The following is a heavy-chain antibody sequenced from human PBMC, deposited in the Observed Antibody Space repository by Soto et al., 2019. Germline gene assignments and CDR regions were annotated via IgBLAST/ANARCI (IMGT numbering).Heavy chain of an antibody. CDR3: ARHKRDLRFLEWSYYFDY. V-gene: IGHV3-48*01. D-gene: IGHD3-3*01. J-gene: IGHJ4*02. CDR2: IMPGSSHI. Sequence: GGSLRLSCAASGFTFSIYSMNWVRQAPGKGLEWVSYIMPGSSHIFYADSVKGRFTISRDNAKNSLYLQMNSLRAEDTAVYYCARHKRDLRFLEWSYYFDYWGQGTLVTVSS. CDR1: GFTFSIYS.